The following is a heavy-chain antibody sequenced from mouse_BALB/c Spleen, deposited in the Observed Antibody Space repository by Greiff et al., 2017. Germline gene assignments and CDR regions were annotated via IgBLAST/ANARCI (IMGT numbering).Heavy chain of an antibody. CDR3: ARWENYGNYVGY. CDR1: GYTFTSYY. CDR2: IYPGNVNT. D-gene: IGHD2-1*01. Sequence: QVQLQQSGPELVKPGASVRISCKASGYTFTSYYIHWVKQRPGQGLEWIGWIYPGNVNTKYNEKFKGKGTLTADKSSSTAYMQLSSLTSEDSAVYFCARWENYGNYVGYWGQGTTLTVSS. J-gene: IGHJ2*01. V-gene: IGHV1S56*01.